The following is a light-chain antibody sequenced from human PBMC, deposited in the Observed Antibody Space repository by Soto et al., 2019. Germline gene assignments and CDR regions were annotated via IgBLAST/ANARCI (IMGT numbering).Light chain of an antibody. CDR1: DSNIGTNY. J-gene: IGLJ2*01. CDR2: SNN. V-gene: IGLV1-44*01. CDR3: AAWDDSLNSVL. Sequence: QLVLTQTSSASGTPGQRVTISCSGSDSNIGTNYVNWYQQLPGTAPKLLIYSNNQRPSGVPDRISGSKSGTSASLAISELQSEDEADYYCAAWDDSLNSVLFGGGTKLTVL.